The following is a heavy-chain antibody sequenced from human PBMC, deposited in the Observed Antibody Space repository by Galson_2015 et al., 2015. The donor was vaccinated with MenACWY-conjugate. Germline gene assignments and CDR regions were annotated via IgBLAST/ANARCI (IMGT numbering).Heavy chain of an antibody. CDR3: ARHHPGGRGMDV. CDR2: IDPHNSNT. J-gene: IGHJ6*02. Sequence: QSGAEVKKPGESLKISCKGSGYSFTNYWIGWVRQMPGRGLEWMGLIDPHNSNTRYSPSFQGQVTISADESISTAFLQWSSLKASDTAMYYCARHHPGGRGMDVWGRGTTVTVSS. CDR1: GYSFTNYW. V-gene: IGHV5-51*01. D-gene: IGHD1-26*01.